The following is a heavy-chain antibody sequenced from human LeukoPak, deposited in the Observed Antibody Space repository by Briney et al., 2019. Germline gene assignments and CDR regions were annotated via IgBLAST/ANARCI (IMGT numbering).Heavy chain of an antibody. CDR1: GGSFSGYY. V-gene: IGHV4-34*01. D-gene: IGHD5-24*01. CDR3: ARGRDPY. CDR2: INHSGST. Sequence: SETLSLTCALSGGSFSGYYWTWIRQPPGRGLEWIGEINHSGSTNYNPSLKSRVTISVDTSESQFSLKLNSVTAADTAMYYCARGRDPYWGQGTLVTVSS. J-gene: IGHJ4*02.